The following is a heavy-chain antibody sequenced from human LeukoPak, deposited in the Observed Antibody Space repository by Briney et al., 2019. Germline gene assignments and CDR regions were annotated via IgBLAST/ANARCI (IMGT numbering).Heavy chain of an antibody. CDR1: GFTFSSYA. V-gene: IGHV3-23*01. CDR2: ISGSGGST. D-gene: IGHD2-15*01. CDR3: AKDLVYGYCSGGSCYENWFDP. Sequence: GGSLRLSCAASGFTFSSYAMSWVRQAPGKGLEWVSAISGSGGSTYYADSVKGRFTISRDNSKNTLYLQMNSLRAEDTAVYYCAKDLVYGYCSGGSCYENWFDPWGQGTLVTVSP. J-gene: IGHJ5*02.